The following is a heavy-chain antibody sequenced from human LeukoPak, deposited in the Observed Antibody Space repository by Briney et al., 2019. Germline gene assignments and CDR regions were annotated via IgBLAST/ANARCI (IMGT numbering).Heavy chain of an antibody. CDR2: INPDGSTT. V-gene: IGHV3-74*01. CDR1: GFTFSNYW. D-gene: IGHD3-10*01. J-gene: IGHJ4*02. CDR3: AKDLRYGSADY. Sequence: GGSLRLSCAASGFTFSNYWMHWVRQDPGKGLVWVSFINPDGSTTNYADSVKGRFTISRDNAKNALYLQMNSLRAEDTAVYYCAKDLRYGSADYWGQGTLVTVSS.